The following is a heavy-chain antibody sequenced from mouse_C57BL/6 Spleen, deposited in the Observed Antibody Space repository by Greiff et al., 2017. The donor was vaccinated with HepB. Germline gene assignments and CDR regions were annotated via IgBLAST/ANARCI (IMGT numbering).Heavy chain of an antibody. V-gene: IGHV1-81*01. CDR1: GYTFTSYG. J-gene: IGHJ2*01. D-gene: IGHD2-3*01. Sequence: VKLQESGAELARPGASVKLSCKASGYTFTSYGISWVKQRTGQGLEWIGEIYPRSGNTYYNEKFKGKATLTADKSSSTAYMELRSLTSEDSAVYFCAREDGYFFDYWGQGTTLTVSS. CDR3: AREDGYFFDY. CDR2: IYPRSGNT.